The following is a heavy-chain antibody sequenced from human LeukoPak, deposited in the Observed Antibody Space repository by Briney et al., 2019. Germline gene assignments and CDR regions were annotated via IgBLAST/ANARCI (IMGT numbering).Heavy chain of an antibody. J-gene: IGHJ4*02. D-gene: IGHD6-13*01. CDR2: IYYSGST. V-gene: IGHV4-59*01. Sequence: SETLSLTCTVSGGSISSYYWSWIRQPPGKGLEWVGYIYYSGSTNYNPSLKSRVTISVDTSKNQFSLKLSSVTAADTAVYCCARDFSSTWYYFDYWGQGTLVTVSS. CDR3: ARDFSSTWYYFDY. CDR1: GGSISSYY.